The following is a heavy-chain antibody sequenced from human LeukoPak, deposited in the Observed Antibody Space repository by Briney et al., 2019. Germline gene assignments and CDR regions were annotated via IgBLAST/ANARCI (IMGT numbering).Heavy chain of an antibody. D-gene: IGHD5-18*01. J-gene: IGHJ4*02. V-gene: IGHV3-23*01. CDR1: GFTFSSYA. CDR2: ISDSGGNT. CDR3: ANKRRSYGSMDY. Sequence: GGSLRLSCAASGFTFSSYAMSWVRQAPGKGLEWVSSISDSGGNTYYADSVKGRFTITRDKSKNTLYLQMNSLRVEDTAVYYCANKRRSYGSMDYWGQGNLVTVSS.